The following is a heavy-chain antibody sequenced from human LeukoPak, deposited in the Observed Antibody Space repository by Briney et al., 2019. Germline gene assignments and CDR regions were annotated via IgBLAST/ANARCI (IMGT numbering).Heavy chain of an antibody. J-gene: IGHJ4*02. CDR3: ARDKDYYDSSGYYDY. V-gene: IGHV3-33*01. Sequence: PGRSLRLSCAESGFTFSSYAMHWVRQAPGKGLEWGAVIWYDGSNKYYADSVKGRFTIYRDNSKNTLYLQMNSLRAEDTAVYYCARDKDYYDSSGYYDYWGQGTLVTVSS. CDR2: IWYDGSNK. D-gene: IGHD3-22*01. CDR1: GFTFSSYA.